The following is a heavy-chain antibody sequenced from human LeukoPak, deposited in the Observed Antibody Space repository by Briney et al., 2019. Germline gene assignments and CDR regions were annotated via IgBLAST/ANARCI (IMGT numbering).Heavy chain of an antibody. Sequence: ASVKVSCKASGYTFTSYDINWVRQATGQGLEWMGWMNPNSGNTGYAQKFQGRVTITADKSTSTAYMELSSLRSEDTAVYYCARASSGDLTFDYWGQGTLVTVSS. CDR2: MNPNSGNT. J-gene: IGHJ4*02. D-gene: IGHD2-21*02. CDR3: ARASSGDLTFDY. V-gene: IGHV1-8*01. CDR1: GYTFTSYD.